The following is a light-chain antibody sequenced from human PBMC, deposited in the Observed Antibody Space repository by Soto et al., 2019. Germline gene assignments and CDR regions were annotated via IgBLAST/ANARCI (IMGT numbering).Light chain of an antibody. J-gene: IGLJ3*02. CDR2: SSN. CDR1: SSNIGTNT. Sequence: QSALNQPPSASGTPGQRVTISCSGSSSNIGTNTVNWYQQFPRSAPKLLMYSSNQRPSGVPDRFSGSKSGTSASLAISGLQSEDEADYYCAAWDGSLNVVLFGGGTKLTVL. CDR3: AAWDGSLNVVL. V-gene: IGLV1-44*01.